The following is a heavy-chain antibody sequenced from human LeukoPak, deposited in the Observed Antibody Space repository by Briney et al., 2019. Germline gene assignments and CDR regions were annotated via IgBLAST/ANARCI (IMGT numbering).Heavy chain of an antibody. CDR3: ARVGGDGT. J-gene: IGHJ5*02. D-gene: IGHD3-10*01. CDR1: GYSFTCYW. Sequence: GESLKISWKGSGYSFTCYWIGRGRQMPGKGLGWMGIIYPGDSDNRYSPSFQGQITISANKSLSTAFLQWNSLEASDTAIYYCARVGGDGTWGQGTLVTVSS. CDR2: IYPGDSDN. V-gene: IGHV5-51*01.